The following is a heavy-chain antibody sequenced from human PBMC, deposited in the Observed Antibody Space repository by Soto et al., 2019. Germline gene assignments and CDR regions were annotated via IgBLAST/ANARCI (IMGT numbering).Heavy chain of an antibody. CDR2: INAGNGNT. CDR3: ARETVAGFDY. CDR1: GYTFTSYA. J-gene: IGHJ4*02. D-gene: IGHD6-19*01. V-gene: IGHV1-3*01. Sequence: QVQLVQSGAEVKKPGASVKFSCKASGYTFTSYAMHWVRQAPGQRLEWMGWINAGNGNTKYSQKFQGRVTITRDTSASTAYMELSSLRAEETAVYYCARETVAGFDYWGQGTLVTVSS.